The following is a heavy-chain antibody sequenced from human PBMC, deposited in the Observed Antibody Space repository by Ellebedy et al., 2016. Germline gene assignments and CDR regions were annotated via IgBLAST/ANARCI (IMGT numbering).Heavy chain of an antibody. J-gene: IGHJ4*02. CDR1: GFSLSTSGTT. CDR3: VHRTTVTSVDY. Sequence: SGPTLVKPTQTLTLTCTFSGFSLSTSGTTVGWVRQPPGKALEWLTFIYWNDDKRYSPSLRSRPTITKDSSKNQVVLTLTNMDPVDTGTYYCVHRTTVTSVDYWGQGTLVTVSS. CDR2: IYWNDDK. D-gene: IGHD4-17*01. V-gene: IGHV2-5*01.